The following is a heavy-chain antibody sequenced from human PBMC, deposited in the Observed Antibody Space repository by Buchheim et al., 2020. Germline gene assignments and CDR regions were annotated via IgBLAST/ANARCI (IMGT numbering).Heavy chain of an antibody. Sequence: QVQLVESGGGVVQPGRSLRLSCAASGFTFSSYGMHWVRQAPGKGLEWVAVISYDGSNKYYADSVKGRFTISRDNSKNTLYLQMNSLRAEDTAVYYCAKDNGYSSSWYYGIDVWGQGTT. CDR3: AKDNGYSSSWYYGIDV. V-gene: IGHV3-30*18. CDR1: GFTFSSYG. J-gene: IGHJ6*02. D-gene: IGHD6-13*01. CDR2: ISYDGSNK.